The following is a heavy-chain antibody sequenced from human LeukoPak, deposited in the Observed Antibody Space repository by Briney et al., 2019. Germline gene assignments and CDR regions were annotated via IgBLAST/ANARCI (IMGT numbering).Heavy chain of an antibody. V-gene: IGHV1-24*01. CDR1: GYTLTELS. CDR3: ARTYYYDSIGYYNWFDL. J-gene: IGHJ5*01. D-gene: IGHD3-22*01. CDR2: FHPEDGET. Sequence: ASVKVSCKVSGYTLTELSMHWVRQAPGKGLEWMGGFHPEDGETIYAQKFQGRVTMTRDTSTSTVYMELSSLRSEDTAVYYCARTYYYDSIGYYNWFDLWGQGTLVTVSS.